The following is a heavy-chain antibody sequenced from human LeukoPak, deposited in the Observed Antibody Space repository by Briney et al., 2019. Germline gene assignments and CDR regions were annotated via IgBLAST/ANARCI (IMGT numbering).Heavy chain of an antibody. V-gene: IGHV3-30*02. J-gene: IGHJ4*02. CDR1: GFTFSSYG. Sequence: GGSLRLSCAASGFTFSSYGMHWVRQAPGKGLEWVAFIRYDGSNKYYAGSVKGRFTISRDNSKNTLYLQMNSLRAEDTAVYYCAKDAAAGVIDYWGQGTLVTVSS. CDR2: IRYDGSNK. D-gene: IGHD6-13*01. CDR3: AKDAAAGVIDY.